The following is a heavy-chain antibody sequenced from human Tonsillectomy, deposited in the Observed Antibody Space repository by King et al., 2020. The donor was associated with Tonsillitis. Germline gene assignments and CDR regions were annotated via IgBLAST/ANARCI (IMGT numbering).Heavy chain of an antibody. Sequence: EVQLVESGGGLVQPGGSLRLSCAASGFTFSNFVMSWVRQAPGKGLEWVSAINSRGTGTFYAKSVQGRFTISRDNSKTTLFLQVNSLRAEYTAVYYCAKDGPHGSGTYHDYWGQGIXVTVSS. CDR1: GFTFSNFV. J-gene: IGHJ4*02. D-gene: IGHD3-10*01. CDR3: AKDGPHGSGTYHDY. V-gene: IGHV3-23*04. CDR2: INSRGTGT.